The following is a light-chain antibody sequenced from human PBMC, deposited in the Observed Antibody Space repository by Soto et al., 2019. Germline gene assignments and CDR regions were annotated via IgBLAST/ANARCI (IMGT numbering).Light chain of an antibody. CDR2: DVS. Sequence: QSALTQPASVSGSPGQSIIISCSGTSSDVGGYNYVSWYQQHPGKAPKLMIYDVSNRPSGVSNRFSGSKSDNTASLTISGLQAEDEADYYCSSYRVSNTPLYVFGTGTKLTVL. V-gene: IGLV2-14*03. J-gene: IGLJ1*01. CDR3: SSYRVSNTPLYV. CDR1: SSDVGGYNY.